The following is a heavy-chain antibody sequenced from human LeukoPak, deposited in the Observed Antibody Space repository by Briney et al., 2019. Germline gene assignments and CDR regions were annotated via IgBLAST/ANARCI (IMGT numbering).Heavy chain of an antibody. CDR3: AREDCTIGAVCSSLLDH. V-gene: IGHV3-74*01. Sequence: PGGSLRLSCAASGLTFSSDWMHWVRHVPGKGLAWVSRINSDASTINYADSVKGRFTISRDNAKNTLYLQMNNLRAEDTAVYYCAREDCTIGAVCSSLLDHWGRGTLVTVSS. CDR1: GLTFSSDW. CDR2: INSDASTI. J-gene: IGHJ4*02. D-gene: IGHD2-8*01.